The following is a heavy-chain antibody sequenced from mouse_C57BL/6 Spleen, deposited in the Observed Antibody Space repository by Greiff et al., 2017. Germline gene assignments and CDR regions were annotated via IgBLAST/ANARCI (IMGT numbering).Heavy chain of an antibody. CDR1: GYTFTDYN. CDR3: ARIYYDYGYFDY. Sequence: VHVKQSGPELVKPGASVKIPCKASGYTFTDYNMDWVKQSHGKSLEWIGDINPNNGGTIYNQKFKGKATLTVDKSSSTAYMELRSLTSEDTAVYYCARIYYDYGYFDYWGQGTTLTVSS. V-gene: IGHV1-18*01. D-gene: IGHD2-4*01. CDR2: INPNNGGT. J-gene: IGHJ2*01.